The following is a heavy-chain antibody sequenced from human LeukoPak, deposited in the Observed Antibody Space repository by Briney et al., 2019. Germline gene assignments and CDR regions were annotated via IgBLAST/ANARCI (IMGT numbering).Heavy chain of an antibody. J-gene: IGHJ4*02. Sequence: SETLSLTCAVYGWSFSGYYWSWIRQPAGKGLEWMGEMNHSGSTNDNPYLKSRVPISVDTSKNQFSLKLSSVTAADTAVYYCASGTDSQDYWGQGTLVTVSS. V-gene: IGHV4-34*01. CDR3: ASGTDSQDY. CDR2: MNHSGST. CDR1: GWSFSGYY. D-gene: IGHD2-15*01.